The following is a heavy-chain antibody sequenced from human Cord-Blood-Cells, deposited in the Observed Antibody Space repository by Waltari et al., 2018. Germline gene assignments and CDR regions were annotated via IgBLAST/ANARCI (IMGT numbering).Heavy chain of an antibody. V-gene: IGHV3-53*01. CDR1: GFTVSSNY. CDR2: IYSGGST. D-gene: IGHD6-19*01. CDR3: ARESGWYPYYYYYMDV. Sequence: EVQLVESGGGLIQPGGSLRLSCAASGFTVSSNYMSWVRQAPGKGLEWVSVIYSGGSTYYADSVKGRFTISRDNSKNTLYLQMNSVRAEDTAVYYCARESGWYPYYYYYMDVWGKGTTVTVSS. J-gene: IGHJ6*03.